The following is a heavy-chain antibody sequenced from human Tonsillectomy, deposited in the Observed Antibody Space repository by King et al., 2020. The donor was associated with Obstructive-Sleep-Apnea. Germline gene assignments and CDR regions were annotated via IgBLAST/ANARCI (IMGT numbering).Heavy chain of an antibody. D-gene: IGHD2-21*02. CDR3: AKEPAICGGDCYAFDY. Sequence: VQLVESGGGVVQPGRSLRLSCGASGFTFRNYAMYWVRQAPGKGLEWVACIRAAGSTKYYADSVKGRFTISRDNSKNTLFLKMNGLRAEDTAVYYCAKEPAICGGDCYAFDYWGQGTLVTVSS. CDR1: GFTFRNYA. V-gene: IGHV3-30*02. CDR2: IRAAGSTK. J-gene: IGHJ4*02.